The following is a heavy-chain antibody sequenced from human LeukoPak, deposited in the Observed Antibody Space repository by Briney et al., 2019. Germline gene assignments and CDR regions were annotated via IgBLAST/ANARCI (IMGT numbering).Heavy chain of an antibody. Sequence: SETLSLTCTVSGGSISSYYWSWIRQPPGKGLEWIGYIYYSGSTNYNPSLKSRVTISVDTSKNQFSLKLSSVTAADTAVYYCARESRRLAGFDYWGQGTLVTVSS. V-gene: IGHV4-59*01. CDR1: GGSISSYY. CDR2: IYYSGST. D-gene: IGHD6-19*01. CDR3: ARESRRLAGFDY. J-gene: IGHJ4*02.